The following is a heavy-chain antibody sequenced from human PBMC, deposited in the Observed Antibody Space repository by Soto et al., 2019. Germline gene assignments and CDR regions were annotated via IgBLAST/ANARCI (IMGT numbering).Heavy chain of an antibody. CDR1: GGTFSSYT. CDR2: IIPILGIA. CDR3: ARGEGRNWGANDY. D-gene: IGHD7-27*01. V-gene: IGHV1-69*02. Sequence: QVQLVQSGAEVKKPGSSVKVSCKASGGTFSSYTISWVRQAPGQGLEWMGRIIPILGIANYAQKCQGRVTITADKSTSTAYMELSSLRSEDTAVYYCARGEGRNWGANDYWGQGTLVTVSS. J-gene: IGHJ4*02.